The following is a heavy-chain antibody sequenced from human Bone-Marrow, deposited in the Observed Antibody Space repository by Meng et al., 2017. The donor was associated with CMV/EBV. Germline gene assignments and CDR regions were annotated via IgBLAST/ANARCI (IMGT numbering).Heavy chain of an antibody. CDR3: ARGMVGVPAAIYPTLDY. CDR1: GITFSSYE. D-gene: IGHD2-2*01. CDR2: ISSSGSTI. Sequence: GESLKISCAASGITFSSYEMNWVRQAPGKGLEWVSYISSSGSTIYYADSVKGRFTISRDNAKNSLYLQMNSLRAEDTAVYYCARGMVGVPAAIYPTLDYWGQGTLVTVSS. J-gene: IGHJ4*02. V-gene: IGHV3-48*03.